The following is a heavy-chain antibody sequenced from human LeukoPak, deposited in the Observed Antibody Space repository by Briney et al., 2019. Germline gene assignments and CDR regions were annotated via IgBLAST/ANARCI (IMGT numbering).Heavy chain of an antibody. D-gene: IGHD6-13*01. CDR1: GGSISSSSYY. V-gene: IGHV4-39*01. J-gene: IGHJ5*02. Sequence: PSETLSLTCTVSGGSISSSSYYWGWIRQPPGKGLEWIGSIYYSGSTYYNPSLKSRVTISVDTSKNQFSLKLSSVTAADTAVYYCARRYSSSWTDWFDPWGQGTLVTVSS. CDR3: ARRYSSSWTDWFDP. CDR2: IYYSGST.